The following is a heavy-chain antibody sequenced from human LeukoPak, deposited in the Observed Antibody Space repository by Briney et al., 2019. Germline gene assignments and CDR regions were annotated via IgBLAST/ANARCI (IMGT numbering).Heavy chain of an antibody. Sequence: SVKVSCKASGGTFSSYAISWVRQAPGQGLEWMGGIIPIFGTANYAQKFQGRVTITTDESTSTAYMELSSLRSEDTAVYYCARGYCSGGSCSEGGPFDYWGQGTLVTVFS. V-gene: IGHV1-69*05. J-gene: IGHJ4*02. CDR1: GGTFSSYA. D-gene: IGHD2-15*01. CDR2: IIPIFGTA. CDR3: ARGYCSGGSCSEGGPFDY.